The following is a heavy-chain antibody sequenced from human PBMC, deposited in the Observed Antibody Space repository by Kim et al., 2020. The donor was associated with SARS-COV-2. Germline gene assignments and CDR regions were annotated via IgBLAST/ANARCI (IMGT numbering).Heavy chain of an antibody. CDR3: TFGELPGNSRYDY. Sequence: GGSLRLSCAASGFTFSSYSMNWVRQAPGKGLEWVSSISSSSSYIYYADSVKGRFTISRDNAKNSLYLQMNSLRAEDTAVYYCTFGELPGNSRYDYWGQGTLVTVSS. D-gene: IGHD3-10*01. V-gene: IGHV3-21*01. CDR2: ISSSSSYI. J-gene: IGHJ4*02. CDR1: GFTFSSYS.